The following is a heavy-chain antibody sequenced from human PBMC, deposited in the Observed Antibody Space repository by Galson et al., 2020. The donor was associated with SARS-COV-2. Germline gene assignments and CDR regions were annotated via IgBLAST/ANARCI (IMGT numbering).Heavy chain of an antibody. Sequence: QAPGKSLEWVANIRGDGSETNYVESVKGRFSISRDNAMNSLYLQMDSLRVEDTAVYYCTREGWQGAYWGQGSRVTVSS. V-gene: IGHV3-7*01. CDR2: IRGDGSET. J-gene: IGHJ4*02. CDR3: TREGWQGAY.